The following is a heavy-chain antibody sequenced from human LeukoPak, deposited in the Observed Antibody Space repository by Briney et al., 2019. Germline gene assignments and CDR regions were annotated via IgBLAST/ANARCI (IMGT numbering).Heavy chain of an antibody. CDR3: ARDVLRYFDWLSLPGTLDY. CDR2: ISAYNGNT. J-gene: IGHJ4*02. D-gene: IGHD3-9*01. Sequence: ASVKVSCKASGYTFTSYGISWVRQAPGQGLEWMGWISAYNGNTNYAQKLQGRVTMTTDTSTSTAYMELRSLRSDDTAVYYCARDVLRYFDWLSLPGTLDYWGQGTLVTVSS. CDR1: GYTFTSYG. V-gene: IGHV1-18*01.